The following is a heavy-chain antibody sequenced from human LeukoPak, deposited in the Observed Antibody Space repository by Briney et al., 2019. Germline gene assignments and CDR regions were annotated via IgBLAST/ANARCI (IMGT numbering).Heavy chain of an antibody. V-gene: IGHV3-7*01. CDR1: GFTFSSHW. CDR3: ARERQGSSYYDGKESFDY. J-gene: IGHJ4*02. CDR2: IDQDGREK. Sequence: GGSLRLSCAASGFTFSSHWMSWVRQVPGKGLEWVANIDQDGREKNYVESVKGRFTISRDNGKYSLYLEMNSPRAEDTAVYYCARERQGSSYYDGKESFDYWGQGTLVTVSS. D-gene: IGHD1-26*01.